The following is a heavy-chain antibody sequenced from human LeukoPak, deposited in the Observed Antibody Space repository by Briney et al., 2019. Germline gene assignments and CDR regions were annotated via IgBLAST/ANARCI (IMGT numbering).Heavy chain of an antibody. CDR2: IRSKAYGGTT. V-gene: IGHV3-49*04. J-gene: IGHJ1*01. CDR1: GFTFGDYA. CDR3: TRDRSSWSAEYFQH. D-gene: IGHD6-13*01. Sequence: PGGSLRLSCTASGFTFGDYAMSWVRQAPGKGLEWVGFIRSKAYGGTTEYAASVKGRFTISRDDSKSIAHLQMNSLKTEDTAVYYCTRDRSSWSAEYFQHWGQGTLVTVSS.